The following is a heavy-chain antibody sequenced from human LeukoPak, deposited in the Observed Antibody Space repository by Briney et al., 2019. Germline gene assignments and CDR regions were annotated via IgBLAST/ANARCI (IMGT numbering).Heavy chain of an antibody. J-gene: IGHJ5*02. D-gene: IGHD5-12*01. V-gene: IGHV3-23*01. CDR1: GFTPSVYG. CDR3: ARLWLYCCCLFP. Sequence: RGSLRLSCAPSGFTPSVYGMRSVPPGPEKGVGWVSAIRSSGGSTYYADSVKGRFTISRDKSKNTLYLQMNSLRAEDTAVYYCARLWLYCCCLFPWGQGTLVTVSS. CDR2: IRSSGGST.